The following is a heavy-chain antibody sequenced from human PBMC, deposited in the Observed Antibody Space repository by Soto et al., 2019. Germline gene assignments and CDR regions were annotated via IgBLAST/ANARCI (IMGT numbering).Heavy chain of an antibody. CDR3: ARGPRQDGSGSYRVDY. CDR2: INHSGCT. Sequence: SETLSLTCTVYGGSFSGYYWSWIRQPPGKGLEWIGEINHSGCTNYNPSLKSRVTISVDTSKNQFSLKLSSVTAADTAVYYCARGPRQDGSGSYRVDYWGQGTMVTVSS. D-gene: IGHD3-10*01. V-gene: IGHV4-34*01. CDR1: GGSFSGYY. J-gene: IGHJ4*02.